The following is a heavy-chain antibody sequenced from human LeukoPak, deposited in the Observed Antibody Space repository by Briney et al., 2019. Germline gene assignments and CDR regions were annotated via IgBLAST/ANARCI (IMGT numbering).Heavy chain of an antibody. CDR3: AKVGAGSGSYYNFDY. Sequence: HPGGSLRLSCAASGFTFSSYAMSWVRQAPGKGLEWVSAISGSGGSTYYAGSVKGRFTISRDNSKNTLYLQMNSLRAEDTAVYYCAKVGAGSGSYYNFDYWGQGTLVTVSS. CDR2: ISGSGGST. J-gene: IGHJ4*02. V-gene: IGHV3-23*01. D-gene: IGHD3-10*01. CDR1: GFTFSSYA.